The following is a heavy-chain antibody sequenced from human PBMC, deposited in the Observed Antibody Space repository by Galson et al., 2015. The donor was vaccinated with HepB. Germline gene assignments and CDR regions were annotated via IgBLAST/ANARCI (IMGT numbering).Heavy chain of an antibody. J-gene: IGHJ4*02. V-gene: IGHV1-69*13. CDR3: AREGMVAAVNPADY. Sequence: SVKVSCKASGGIFSRYTFNWVRQAPGQGLEWMGGITPLFGTAKYAQKFQGRVTITADESTRTVYMEVSSLRSEDTAIYYCAREGMVAAVNPADYWGQGTLVTVSS. CDR1: GGIFSRYT. D-gene: IGHD6-13*01. CDR2: ITPLFGTA.